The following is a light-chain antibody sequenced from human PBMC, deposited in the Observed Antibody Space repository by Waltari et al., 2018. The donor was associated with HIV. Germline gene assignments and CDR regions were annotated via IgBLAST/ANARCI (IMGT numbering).Light chain of an antibody. CDR3: MQGLQTPWT. V-gene: IGKV2-28*01. J-gene: IGKJ1*01. Sequence: DIVMTQSPLSLPVTPGEPASISCRSSQSLLNSNGHSYLDWYLQKPGQSPQLLIYLGSNRASGVPDRLSGSGSGTDFTLKISRVEAEDVGVYYCMQGLQTPWTFGQGTKVEIK. CDR1: QSLLNSNGHSY. CDR2: LGS.